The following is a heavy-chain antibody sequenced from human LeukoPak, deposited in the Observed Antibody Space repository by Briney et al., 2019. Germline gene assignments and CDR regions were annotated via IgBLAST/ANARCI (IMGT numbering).Heavy chain of an antibody. Sequence: SATLSLTCTVSGVSVSSGNYFWTWIRQPPGKGLEWIGYIYYSGSTNYNPSLKSRVTISVDTSKNQFSLKLSSVTAADTAVYYCARVTGKRYDSSGYPQACFDYWGQGTLVTVSS. D-gene: IGHD3-22*01. CDR3: ARVTGKRYDSSGYPQACFDY. V-gene: IGHV4-61*01. J-gene: IGHJ4*02. CDR2: IYYSGST. CDR1: GVSVSSGNYF.